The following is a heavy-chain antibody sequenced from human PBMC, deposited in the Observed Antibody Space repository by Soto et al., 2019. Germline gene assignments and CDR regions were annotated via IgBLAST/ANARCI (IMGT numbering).Heavy chain of an antibody. J-gene: IGHJ5*02. CDR1: GGSIRSGGYY. V-gene: IGHV4-31*02. CDR2: IYYSGST. CDR3: ARGVQQNWFDP. D-gene: IGHD6-13*01. Sequence: PSETQSLTCTVSGGSIRSGGYYWSWIRQHPGKGLEWIGYIYYSGSTYYNPSLKSRVTISVDTSKNQFSLKLSSVTAADTAVYYCARGVQQNWFDPWGQGTLVTVSS.